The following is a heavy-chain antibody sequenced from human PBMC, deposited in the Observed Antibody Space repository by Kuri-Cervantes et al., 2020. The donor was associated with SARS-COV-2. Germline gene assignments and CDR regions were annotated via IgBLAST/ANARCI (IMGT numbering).Heavy chain of an antibody. CDR2: ISSSSYI. V-gene: IGHV3-21*01. Sequence: GESLKISCAASGFTFSSYSMNWVRQAPGKGLEWVSSISSSSYINYADSVKGRFTISRDNAKNSLYLQMNSLRAEDTAVYYCASPVCSSTSCYETAGYWGQGTLVTVSS. CDR3: ASPVCSSTSCYETAGY. D-gene: IGHD2-2*01. CDR1: GFTFSSYS. J-gene: IGHJ4*02.